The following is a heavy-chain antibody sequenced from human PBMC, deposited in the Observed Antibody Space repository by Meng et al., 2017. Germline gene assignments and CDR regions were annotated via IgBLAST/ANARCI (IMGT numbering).Heavy chain of an antibody. J-gene: IGHJ6*02. D-gene: IGHD2-2*01. CDR1: GYTFTSYA. Sequence: ASVKVSCKASGYTFTSYAMHWVRQAPGQRLEWMGWINAGNGNTNYSQKFQGRVTITRDTSASTADMELSSLRSEDTAVYYCARDAYCSSTSCYAPYYYYYGMDVWGQGTTVTVSS. CDR3: ARDAYCSSTSCYAPYYYYYGMDV. V-gene: IGHV1-3*01. CDR2: INAGNGNT.